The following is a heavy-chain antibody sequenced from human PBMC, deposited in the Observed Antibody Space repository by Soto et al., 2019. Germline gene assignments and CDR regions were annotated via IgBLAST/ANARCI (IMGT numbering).Heavy chain of an antibody. CDR2: VSTNNADT. V-gene: IGHV1-18*01. CDR1: GYHFTAYG. D-gene: IGHD3-22*01. CDR3: ARELNTDSSAYYSFAY. J-gene: IGHJ4*02. Sequence: QVQLVQSGPEVKMPVASVKVSCKTSGYHFTAYGLAWLRQAPGQRPEWMGWVSTNNADTNYAQKFQGRVTMTTDKSTTTSYMELRSLRSDDTAVYYCARELNTDSSAYYSFAYWGQGTLVTVSS.